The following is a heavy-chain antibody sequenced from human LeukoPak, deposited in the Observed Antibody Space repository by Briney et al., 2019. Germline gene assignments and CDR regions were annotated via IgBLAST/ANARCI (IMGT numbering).Heavy chain of an antibody. CDR1: GGSISSYY. CDR3: ARVGRRNWFDP. J-gene: IGHJ5*02. D-gene: IGHD1-1*01. V-gene: IGHV4-59*01. CDR2: IYYSGST. Sequence: SETLSLTCTVSGGSISSYYWSWIRQPPGKGLEWIGYIYYSGSTNYNPSLKSRVTISVDTSKNQFSLKLSSVTAADTAVYYCARVGRRNWFDPWGQGTLVTVPS.